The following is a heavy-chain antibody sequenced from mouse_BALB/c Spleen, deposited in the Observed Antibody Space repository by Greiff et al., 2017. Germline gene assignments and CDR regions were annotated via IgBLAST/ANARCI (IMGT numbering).Heavy chain of an antibody. CDR2: ISSGSSTI. Sequence: EVQRVESGGGLVQPGGSRKLSCAASGFTFSSFGMHWVRQAPEKGLEWVAYISSGSSTIYYADTVKGRFTISRDNPKNTLFLQMTSLRSEDTAMYYCARPRSWGYDEDFYAMDYWGQGTSVTVSS. CDR1: GFTFSSFG. CDR3: ARPRSWGYDEDFYAMDY. V-gene: IGHV5-17*02. J-gene: IGHJ4*01. D-gene: IGHD2-2*01.